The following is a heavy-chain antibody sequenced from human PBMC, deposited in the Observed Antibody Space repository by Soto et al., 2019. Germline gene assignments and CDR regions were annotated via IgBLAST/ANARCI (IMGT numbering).Heavy chain of an antibody. CDR2: INAGNGNT. Sequence: ASVKVSCEASGYTFTSYAMHWVRQAPGQRLEWMGWINAGNGNTKYSQKFQGRVTITRDKSTSTAYMELSSLRSEDTAVYYCARGYYYVWGSYRSDYYGMDVWGQGTTATVSS. V-gene: IGHV1-3*01. CDR3: ARGYYYVWGSYRSDYYGMDV. J-gene: IGHJ6*02. D-gene: IGHD3-16*02. CDR1: GYTFTSYA.